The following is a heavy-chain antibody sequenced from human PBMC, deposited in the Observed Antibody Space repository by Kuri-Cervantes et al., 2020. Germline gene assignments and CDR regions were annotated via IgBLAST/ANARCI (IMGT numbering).Heavy chain of an antibody. CDR1: GYTFTSYY. Sequence: ASVKVSCKASGYTFTSYYMHWVRQAPGQGLEWMGIINPSGGSTSYAQKFQGRVTMTRDTSTGTVYMELSSLRSEDTAVYYCARDRGGGYVGGYFDYWGQGSLVTVSS. V-gene: IGHV1-46*01. J-gene: IGHJ4*02. CDR2: INPSGGST. CDR3: ARDRGGGYVGGYFDY. D-gene: IGHD5-12*01.